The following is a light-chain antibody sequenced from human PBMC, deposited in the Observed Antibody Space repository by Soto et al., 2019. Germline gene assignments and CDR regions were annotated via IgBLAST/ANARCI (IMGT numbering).Light chain of an antibody. CDR2: GAF. CDR3: QQYNSWPRT. CDR1: QSISSN. V-gene: IGKV3-15*01. J-gene: IGKJ2*01. Sequence: EIVMTQSPATLSVSPGERATLSCRASQSISSNLVWYQQKPGQAPRLLIFGAFTRASGVPARFSGSGSGTDFTLTISSLQSEDFAVYYCQQYNSWPRTFGQGTKLEIK.